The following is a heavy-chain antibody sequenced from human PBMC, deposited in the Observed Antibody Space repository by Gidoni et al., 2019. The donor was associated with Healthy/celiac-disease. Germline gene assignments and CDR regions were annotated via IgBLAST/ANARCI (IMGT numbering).Heavy chain of an antibody. CDR1: GGSFSGYY. D-gene: IGHD2-2*01. V-gene: IGHV4-34*01. CDR2: INHSGST. CDR3: ARAYCSSTSCSNNYFDY. J-gene: IGHJ4*02. Sequence: HVQLLQWGAGLLKPPETLSLTCAVYGGSFSGYYWSWIRQPPGKGLEWIGEINHSGSTNYNPSLKSRVTISVDTSKNQFSLKLSSVTAADTAVYYCARAYCSSTSCSNNYFDYWGQGTLVTVSS.